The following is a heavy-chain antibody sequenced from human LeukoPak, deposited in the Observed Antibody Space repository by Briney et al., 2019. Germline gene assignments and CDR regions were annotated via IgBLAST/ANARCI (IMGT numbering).Heavy chain of an antibody. Sequence: ASVKVSCKASGYTFTNYGISWLRQAPGQGLEWMGWISVYNGNTNYAQKFQGRVTMTTDTSTNTASMELRSLRSDDTAVYYCARESSVVVVPAAIVYWGQGTPVTVSS. CDR3: ARESSVVVVPAAIVY. D-gene: IGHD2-2*02. CDR2: ISVYNGNT. J-gene: IGHJ4*02. CDR1: GYTFTNYG. V-gene: IGHV1-18*01.